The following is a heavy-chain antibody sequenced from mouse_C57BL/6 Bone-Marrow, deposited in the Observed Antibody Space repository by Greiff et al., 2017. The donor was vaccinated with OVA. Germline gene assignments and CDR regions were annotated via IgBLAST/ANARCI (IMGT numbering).Heavy chain of an antibody. V-gene: IGHV5-6*02. Sequence: EVKLVESGGDLVKPGGSLKLSCAASGFTFSSYGMSWVRQTPDKRLEWVATISSGGSYTYYPDSVKGRFTISRDNAKNTLYLQMSSLKSEDTAMYYCARRLRRGNWYFDVWGTGTTVTVSS. CDR2: ISSGGSYT. CDR3: ARRLRRGNWYFDV. D-gene: IGHD2-12*01. CDR1: GFTFSSYG. J-gene: IGHJ1*03.